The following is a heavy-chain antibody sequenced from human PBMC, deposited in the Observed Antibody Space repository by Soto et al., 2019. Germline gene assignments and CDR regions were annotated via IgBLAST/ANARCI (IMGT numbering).Heavy chain of an antibody. D-gene: IGHD3-22*01. J-gene: IGHJ4*02. CDR3: AKYYDFTGYWSGGLDK. V-gene: IGHV3-30-3*02. CDR2: MSYDGTKK. CDR1: GFIFNNSA. Sequence: GGYLRISCGASGFIFNNSAMHWVRQAPGKGLEWVAGMSYDGTKKNSAESVKGRFIISRDNSKNTLFLQMNRLRTEDTAVYYCAKYYDFTGYWSGGLDKWARGSRVT.